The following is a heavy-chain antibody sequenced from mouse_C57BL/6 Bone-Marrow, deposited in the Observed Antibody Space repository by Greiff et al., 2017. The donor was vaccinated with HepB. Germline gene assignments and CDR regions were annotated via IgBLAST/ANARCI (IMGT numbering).Heavy chain of an antibody. J-gene: IGHJ2*01. CDR1: GFNIKDDY. D-gene: IGHD1-1*01. Sequence: VQLKQSGAELVRPGASVKLSCTASGFNIKDDYMHWVKQRPEQGLEWIGWIDPENGDTEYASKFQGKATITADTSSNTAYLQLSSLTSEDTAVYYCTIITTVVALDYWGQGTTLTVSS. CDR2: IDPENGDT. V-gene: IGHV14-4*01. CDR3: TIITTVVALDY.